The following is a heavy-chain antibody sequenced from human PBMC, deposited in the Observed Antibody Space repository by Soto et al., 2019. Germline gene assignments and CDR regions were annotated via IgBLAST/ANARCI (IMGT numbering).Heavy chain of an antibody. CDR1: GGSFGAYF. Sequence: SETLSLTCAVSGGSFGAYFWNWIRQSPRKGLEWIVEINHSGIANYNPSLKSRVVASVDSSKNQLFLNLRSVTAADTAVYYCAVTATHNPFDPLAQRNLVTVSS. CDR3: AVTATHNPFDP. D-gene: IGHD1-1*01. V-gene: IGHV4-34*01. J-gene: IGHJ5*02. CDR2: INHSGIA.